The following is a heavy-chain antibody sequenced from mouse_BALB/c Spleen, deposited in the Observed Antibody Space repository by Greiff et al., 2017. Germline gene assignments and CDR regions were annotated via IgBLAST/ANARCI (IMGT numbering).Heavy chain of an antibody. D-gene: IGHD2-2*01. CDR1: GFTFSDYY. Sequence: EVKLMESGGGLVKPGGSLKLSCAASGFTFSDYYMYWVRQTPEKRLEWVATISDGGSYTYYPDSVKGRFTISRDNAKNNLYLQMSSLKSEDTAMYYCARDSHYGYDEGGFDYWGQGTTLTVSS. CDR3: ARDSHYGYDEGGFDY. CDR2: ISDGGSYT. J-gene: IGHJ2*01. V-gene: IGHV5-4*02.